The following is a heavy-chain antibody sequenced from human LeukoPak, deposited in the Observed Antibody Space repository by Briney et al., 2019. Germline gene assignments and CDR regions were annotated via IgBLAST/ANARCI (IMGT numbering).Heavy chain of an antibody. V-gene: IGHV3-7*01. CDR1: GFTFSSYW. Sequence: PGGSLTLSCAASGFTFSSYWNSWVRHAPGKGLEWVANIKQDGSEKYYVDSVKGRFTISRDNANNSLYLQMNSLRAEDTAVYYCAREGYQLLFSPDYWGQGTLVTVSS. D-gene: IGHD2-2*01. CDR3: AREGYQLLFSPDY. J-gene: IGHJ4*02. CDR2: IKQDGSEK.